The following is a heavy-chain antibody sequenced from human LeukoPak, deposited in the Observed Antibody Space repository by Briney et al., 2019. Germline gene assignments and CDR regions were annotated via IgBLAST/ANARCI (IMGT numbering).Heavy chain of an antibody. CDR3: ARVSNYYDSSGYFRY. CDR1: GGSISGYY. V-gene: IGHV4-34*01. CDR2: INHSGGT. Sequence: PSETLSLTCTVSGGSISGYYWSWIRQPPGKGLEWIGEINHSGGTNYNPSLKSRVTISVDTSKNQFSLKLSSVTAADTAVYYCARVSNYYDSSGYFRYWGQGTLVTVSS. J-gene: IGHJ4*02. D-gene: IGHD3-22*01.